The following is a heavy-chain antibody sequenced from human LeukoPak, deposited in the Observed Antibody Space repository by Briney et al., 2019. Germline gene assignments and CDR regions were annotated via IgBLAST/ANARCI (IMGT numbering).Heavy chain of an antibody. Sequence: ASVKVSCKASGYTFTGYYMHWVRQAPGQGLEWMGWINPNSGGTNYAQKFQGRVTMTRDTSISTAYMELSRLRSDDTAVYYCARVVDGRWSGYVDYWGQGTLVTVSS. J-gene: IGHJ4*02. CDR1: GYTFTGYY. V-gene: IGHV1-2*02. D-gene: IGHD3-3*01. CDR3: ARVVDGRWSGYVDY. CDR2: INPNSGGT.